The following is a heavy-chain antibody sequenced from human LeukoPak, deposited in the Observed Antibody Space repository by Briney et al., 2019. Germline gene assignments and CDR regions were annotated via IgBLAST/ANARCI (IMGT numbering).Heavy chain of an antibody. CDR2: ISPSGNT. Sequence: SETLSLTCAVYGGSFTIYSWTWIRQPPGKSLEWVGEISPSGNTQYNPSLTSRVTISLDASKSQFYLKLNSVTAADTAVYYSARRVRSADYRLDYWGQGTLVTVSS. D-gene: IGHD4-11*01. CDR1: GGSFTIYS. J-gene: IGHJ4*02. CDR3: ARRVRSADYRLDY. V-gene: IGHV4-34*01.